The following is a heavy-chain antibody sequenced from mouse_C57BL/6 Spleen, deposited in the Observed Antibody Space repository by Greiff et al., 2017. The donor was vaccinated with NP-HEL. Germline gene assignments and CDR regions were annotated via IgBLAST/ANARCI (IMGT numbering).Heavy chain of an antibody. Sequence: EVQVVESGGGLVKPGGSLKLSCAASGFTFSDYGMHWVRQAPEKGLEWVAYISSGSSTIYYADTVKGRFTISRDNAKNTLFLQMTSLRSEDTAMYYCARGITTVVAPYAMDYWGQGTSVTVSS. CDR1: GFTFSDYG. J-gene: IGHJ4*01. D-gene: IGHD1-1*01. V-gene: IGHV5-17*01. CDR2: ISSGSSTI. CDR3: ARGITTVVAPYAMDY.